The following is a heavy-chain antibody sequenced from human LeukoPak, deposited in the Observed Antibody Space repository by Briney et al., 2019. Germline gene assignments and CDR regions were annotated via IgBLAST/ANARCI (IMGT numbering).Heavy chain of an antibody. CDR2: IYTSGST. D-gene: IGHD3-22*01. J-gene: IGHJ4*02. CDR3: ARAEGSITMIVVVIPGPFDY. Sequence: SETLSLTYTVSGGSISSGSYYWSWIRQPAGKGLEWIGRIYTSGSTNYNPSLKSRVTISVDTSKNQFSLKLSSVTAADTAVYYCARAEGSITMIVVVIPGPFDYWGQGTLVTVSS. CDR1: GGSISSGSYY. V-gene: IGHV4-61*02.